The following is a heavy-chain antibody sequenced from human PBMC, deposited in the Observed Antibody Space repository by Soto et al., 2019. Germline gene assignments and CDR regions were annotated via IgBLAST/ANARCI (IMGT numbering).Heavy chain of an antibody. V-gene: IGHV4-59*08. J-gene: IGHJ4*02. CDR1: GGTFSGYY. CDR3: ARLGYYDSSGYYDY. D-gene: IGHD3-22*01. CDR2: IYYSGST. Sequence: SETLSLTCAVYGGTFSGYYWTWIRQPPGTGLEWIGYIYYSGSTNYNPSLKSRVTISVDTSKNQFSLKLSSVTAADTAVYYCARLGYYDSSGYYDYWGQGTLVTVSS.